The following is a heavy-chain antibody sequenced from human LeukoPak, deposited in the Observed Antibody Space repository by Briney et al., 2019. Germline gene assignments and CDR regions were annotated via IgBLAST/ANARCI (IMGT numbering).Heavy chain of an antibody. CDR1: GYTFTSYY. CDR3: ARDYSSSLAVYYYYGMDV. J-gene: IGHJ6*02. V-gene: IGHV1-46*01. D-gene: IGHD6-6*01. Sequence: ASVKVSCKASGYTFTSYYMHWVRQAPGQGLEWMGIINPSGGSTSYAQKFQGRVTITRDTSASTAYMELSSLRSEDTAVYYCARDYSSSLAVYYYYGMDVWGQGTTVTVSS. CDR2: INPSGGST.